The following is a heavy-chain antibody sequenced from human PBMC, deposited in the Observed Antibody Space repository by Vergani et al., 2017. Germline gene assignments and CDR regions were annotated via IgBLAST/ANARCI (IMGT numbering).Heavy chain of an antibody. J-gene: IGHJ4*02. Sequence: QVQLVQSGAEVKKPGASVKVSCKASGYTFTGYYMHWVRQAPGQGLEWMGWINPNSGGTNYAQKFQGRVTMTRDTSISTAYMELSRLRSDDTAVYYCARLYYYDSSGLCYFDYWGQGTLVTVSS. D-gene: IGHD3-22*01. CDR3: ARLYYYDSSGLCYFDY. CDR1: GYTFTGYY. V-gene: IGHV1-2*02. CDR2: INPNSGGT.